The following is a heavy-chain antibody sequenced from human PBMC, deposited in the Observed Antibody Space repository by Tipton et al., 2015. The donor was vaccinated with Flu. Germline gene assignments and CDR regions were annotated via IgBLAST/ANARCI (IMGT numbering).Heavy chain of an antibody. CDR3: ARMEWLLYWFDP. Sequence: TLSLTCTVSGGSIGSYYWNWIRRPPGKGLEWIGSVYYGGSTHYNPSLKSRVTISVDTSKNQFSLKVRSLTAADTAVYYCARMEWLLYWFDPWGQGTLVTVSS. D-gene: IGHD3-3*01. J-gene: IGHJ5*02. CDR1: GGSIGSYY. CDR2: VYYGGST. V-gene: IGHV4-59*08.